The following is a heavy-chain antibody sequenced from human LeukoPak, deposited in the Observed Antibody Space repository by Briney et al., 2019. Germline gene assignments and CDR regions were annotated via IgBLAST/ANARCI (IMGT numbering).Heavy chain of an antibody. CDR1: GFTFSDYF. CDR2: IASDGSHT. J-gene: IGHJ3*02. CDR3: ARERQDTIIHSGAFDI. Sequence: GGSLRLSCAASGFTFSDYFMHRVRQAPGKGLEWVAVIASDGSHTFYVESVKGRFTISRDNSNNTLYLQMNSLRAEDTAVYFCARERQDTIIHSGAFDIWGQGTMVTVSS. V-gene: IGHV3-30-3*01. D-gene: IGHD3-10*01.